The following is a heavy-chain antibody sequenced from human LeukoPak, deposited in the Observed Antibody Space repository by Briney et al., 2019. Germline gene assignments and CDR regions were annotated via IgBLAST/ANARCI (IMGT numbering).Heavy chain of an antibody. V-gene: IGHV1-46*01. CDR1: GYTFTTYY. CDR2: INPGGGSR. CDR3: ARPAPTGVDAFDI. Sequence: ASVKVSCKASGYTFTTYYMHWVRQAPGQGLEWMGIINPGGGSRSYAQRLKGRVTMTSDTSTSTVYMELSSLRSEDTAVYYCARPAPTGVDAFDIWGQGTLVTVSS. D-gene: IGHD3-10*01. J-gene: IGHJ3*02.